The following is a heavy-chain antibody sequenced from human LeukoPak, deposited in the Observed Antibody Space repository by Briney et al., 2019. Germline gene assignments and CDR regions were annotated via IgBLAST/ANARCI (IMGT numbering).Heavy chain of an antibody. Sequence: GGSLRLSCAASGFTFSTYSLNWVRQAPGKGLEWVSSISTSGSYIYYAHSVKGPFTISRDNAKNSLYLQMNSLTAEDTAVYYCAMPLSRSSQAYCFDYWGQGTLVTVSS. D-gene: IGHD2-21*01. CDR1: GFTFSTYS. J-gene: IGHJ4*02. V-gene: IGHV3-21*01. CDR2: ISTSGSYI. CDR3: AMPLSRSSQAYCFDY.